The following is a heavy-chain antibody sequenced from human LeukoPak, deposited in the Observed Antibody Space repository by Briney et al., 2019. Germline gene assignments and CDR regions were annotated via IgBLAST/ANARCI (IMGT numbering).Heavy chain of an antibody. CDR1: KFILSNYW. CDR3: AREDGYCSGRNCYSYFDS. CDR2: IKKTGSET. J-gene: IGHJ4*02. V-gene: IGHV3-7*01. Sequence: GGSLRLSCAAYKFILSNYWMSWVRQAPGKGREWVAYIKKTGSETYNVDCVKGRFTITRDKERNSVLLQMNSLRAEDTAVYYCAREDGYCSGRNCYSYFDSWGQGTLVTVSS. D-gene: IGHD2-15*01.